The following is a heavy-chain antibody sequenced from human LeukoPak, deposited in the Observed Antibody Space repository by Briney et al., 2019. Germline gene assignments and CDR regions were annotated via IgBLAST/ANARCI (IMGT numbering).Heavy chain of an antibody. CDR3: ARVGFSDCSSTSCYHYYYGMDV. CDR2: ISAYNGNT. Sequence: ASVKVSCKASGYTFTSYGISWVRQAPGQGLEWMGWISAYNGNTNYAQKLQGRVTMTTDTSTSTAYMELRSLRSDDTAAYYCARVGFSDCSSTSCYHYYYGMDVWGQGTTVTVSS. V-gene: IGHV1-18*01. D-gene: IGHD2-2*01. J-gene: IGHJ6*02. CDR1: GYTFTSYG.